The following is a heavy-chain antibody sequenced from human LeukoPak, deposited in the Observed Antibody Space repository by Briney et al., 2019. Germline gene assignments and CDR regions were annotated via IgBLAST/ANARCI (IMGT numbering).Heavy chain of an antibody. CDR2: IKQDGSEK. Sequence: GGSLRLSCAVSGFTISSYWMSWVRQAPGKGLEWVANIKQDGSEKYYVDSVKGRFTISRDNAKSSLFLQMNSLRAEDTAVYYCARATYNSFDIWGQGTLVTVCS. J-gene: IGHJ3*02. V-gene: IGHV3-7*05. CDR1: GFTISSYW. D-gene: IGHD1-14*01. CDR3: ARATYNSFDI.